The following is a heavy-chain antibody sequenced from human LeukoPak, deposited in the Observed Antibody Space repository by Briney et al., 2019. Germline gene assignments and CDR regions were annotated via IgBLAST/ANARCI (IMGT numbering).Heavy chain of an antibody. D-gene: IGHD1-26*01. J-gene: IGHJ4*02. V-gene: IGHV6-1*01. CDR1: GDSVSSNSAA. CDR2: TYYRSKWYN. Sequence: SQTLSLTCAISGDSVSSNSAAWNWIRQSPSRGLEWLGRTYYRSKWYNDYAVSVKSRITINPDTSKNQFSLQLNSVTPEDTAVYYFARDRGNIVGASYYFDYWGQGTLVTVSS. CDR3: ARDRGNIVGASYYFDY.